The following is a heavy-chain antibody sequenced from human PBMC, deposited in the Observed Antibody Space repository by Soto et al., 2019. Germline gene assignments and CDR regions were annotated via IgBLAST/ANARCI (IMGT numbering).Heavy chain of an antibody. Sequence: SQTLSLTCAISGDSVSSNSAAWNWIRQSPSRGLEWLGRTYYRSKWSNDYALSVEGRITINPDTSKNQFSLQLNSLTPEDTAVYYSWSSYDIDVWGKGTTVTVSS. CDR2: TYYRSKWSN. CDR1: GDSVSSNSAA. V-gene: IGHV6-1*01. CDR3: WSSYDIDV. D-gene: IGHD5-18*01. J-gene: IGHJ6*04.